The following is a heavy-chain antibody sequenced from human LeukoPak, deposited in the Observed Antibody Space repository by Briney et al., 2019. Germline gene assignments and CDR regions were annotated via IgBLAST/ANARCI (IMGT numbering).Heavy chain of an antibody. J-gene: IGHJ6*02. CDR2: MNPNSGNT. V-gene: IGHV1-8*02. CDR1: GYTFTSYY. D-gene: IGHD1-26*01. CDR3: ASTTDVRYYGMDV. Sequence: ASVKVSCKASGYTFTSYYMHWVRQAPGQGLEWMGWMNPNSGNTGYAQKFQGRVTMTRNTSISTAYMELSSLRSEDTAVYYCASTTDVRYYGMDVWGQGTTVTVSS.